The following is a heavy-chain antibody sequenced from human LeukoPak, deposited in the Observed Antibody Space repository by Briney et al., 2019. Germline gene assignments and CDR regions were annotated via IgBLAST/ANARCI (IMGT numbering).Heavy chain of an antibody. D-gene: IGHD6-13*01. V-gene: IGHV1-18*01. CDR2: ISAYNGNT. Sequence: GASVKVSCKASGYTFTSYGISWVRQAPGQGLEWMGWISAYNGNTNYAQKLQGRVTMTTDTSTSTAYMELSSLRSEDTAVYYCARTSEPYSSSWYYHYWGQGTLVTVSS. J-gene: IGHJ4*02. CDR3: ARTSEPYSSSWYYHY. CDR1: GYTFTSYG.